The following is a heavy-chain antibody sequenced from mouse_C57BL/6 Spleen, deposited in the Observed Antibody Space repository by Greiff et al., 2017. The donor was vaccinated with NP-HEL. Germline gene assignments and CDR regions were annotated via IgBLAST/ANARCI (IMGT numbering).Heavy chain of an antibody. J-gene: IGHJ3*01. CDR3: ARDYSNYQFAY. Sequence: EVHLVESGGGLVKPGGSLKLSCAASGFTFSSYAMSWVRQTPEKRLEWVATISDGGSYTYYPDNVKGRFTITRDNAKNNLYLQMSHLKSEDTAMYYCARDYSNYQFAYWGQGTLVTVSA. D-gene: IGHD2-5*01. V-gene: IGHV5-4*01. CDR2: ISDGGSYT. CDR1: GFTFSSYA.